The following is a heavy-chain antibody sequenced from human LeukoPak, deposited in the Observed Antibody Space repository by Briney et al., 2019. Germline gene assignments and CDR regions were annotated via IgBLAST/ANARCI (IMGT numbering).Heavy chain of an antibody. J-gene: IGHJ1*01. CDR1: GYTFTDYP. CDR2: INTNTGNP. CDR3: ARAKYCSGGSCYSEH. D-gene: IGHD2-15*01. Sequence: ASVTVSFKASGYTFTDYPMNWVRQAPGQGLEWMGWINTNTGNPTYAQGFTGRFVFSLDTSVSTAYLQISSLKAEDTAVYYCARAKYCSGGSCYSEHWGQGTLVTVSS. V-gene: IGHV7-4-1*02.